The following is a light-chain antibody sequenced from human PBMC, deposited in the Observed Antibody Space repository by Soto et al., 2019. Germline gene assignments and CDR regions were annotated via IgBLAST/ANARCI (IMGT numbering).Light chain of an antibody. CDR3: QQYEAVVT. V-gene: IGKV3-20*01. CDR1: QSLTNNY. Sequence: EIVMTQSPGSLSLSPGGRATVSCRASQSLTNNYFAWYQQKPGRALRLLIDGASTRATGIPDRFSGSGSGTDFTLTISRLEPEDVAVYYCQQYEAVVTFGQGTKVDIK. J-gene: IGKJ1*01. CDR2: GAS.